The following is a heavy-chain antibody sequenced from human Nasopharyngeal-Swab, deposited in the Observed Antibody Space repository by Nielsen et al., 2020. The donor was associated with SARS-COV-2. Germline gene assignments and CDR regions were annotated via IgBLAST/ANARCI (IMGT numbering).Heavy chain of an antibody. CDR2: ISGSGGST. D-gene: IGHD3-22*01. Sequence: GGSLRLSCAASGFSFSASGMSWVRQAPGKGLEWVSAISGSGGSTYYADSVKGRFTISRDNSKNTLYLQMNSLRAEDTAVYYCAKAGGITMIVVVRRYYFDYWGQGTLVTVSS. V-gene: IGHV3-23*01. CDR3: AKAGGITMIVVVRRYYFDY. CDR1: GFSFSASG. J-gene: IGHJ4*02.